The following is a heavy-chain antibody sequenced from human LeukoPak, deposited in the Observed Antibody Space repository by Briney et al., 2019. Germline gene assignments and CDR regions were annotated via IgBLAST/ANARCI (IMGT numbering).Heavy chain of an antibody. J-gene: IGHJ3*02. Sequence: PGGSLRLSCAASGFTFSSYWMSWVRQAPGKGLEWVANIKQDGSEKYYVDSVKGRFTISRDNAKNSLYLLMNSLRAEDTAVYYCARETYYYDSSGFPSDAFDIWGQGTMVTVSS. CDR3: ARETYYYDSSGFPSDAFDI. CDR1: GFTFSSYW. V-gene: IGHV3-7*01. CDR2: IKQDGSEK. D-gene: IGHD3-22*01.